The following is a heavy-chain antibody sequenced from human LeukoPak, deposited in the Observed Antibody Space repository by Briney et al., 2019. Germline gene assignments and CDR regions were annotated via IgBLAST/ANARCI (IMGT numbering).Heavy chain of an antibody. Sequence: SSETLSLTCTVSGGSISSYYWSWIRQPPGKGLEWIGYIYYSGSTYYNPSLKSRVTISVDTSKNQFSLKLSSVTAADTAMYYCARRIAAHGYYYYMDVWGKGTTVTVSS. CDR2: IYYSGST. V-gene: IGHV4-59*08. J-gene: IGHJ6*03. CDR1: GGSISSYY. CDR3: ARRIAAHGYYYYMDV. D-gene: IGHD6-6*01.